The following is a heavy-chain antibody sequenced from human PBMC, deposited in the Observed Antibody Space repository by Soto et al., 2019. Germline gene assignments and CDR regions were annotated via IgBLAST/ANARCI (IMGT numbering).Heavy chain of an antibody. V-gene: IGHV4-59*08. CDR2: IYSSVST. J-gene: IGHJ4*02. D-gene: IGHD5-18*01. CDR3: ARRYGSCFDY. CDR1: GGSISSYY. Sequence: QVQLQESGPGLVKPSETLSLTSTVSGGSISSYYWSWIRQHPGKGLEWIGYIYSSVSTNYNPSLKGRVTISVATSKNQFSLKLSSVTAADTAVYSCARRYGSCFDYWSQGTLGTVSS.